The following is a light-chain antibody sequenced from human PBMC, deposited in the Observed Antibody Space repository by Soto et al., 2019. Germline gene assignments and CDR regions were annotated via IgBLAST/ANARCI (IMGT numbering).Light chain of an antibody. CDR2: LEGSGSY. CDR1: SGHSSYI. V-gene: IGLV4-60*03. J-gene: IGLJ3*02. Sequence: QLVLTQSSSASASLGSSVKLTCTLSSGHSSYIIAWHQQQPGKAPRYLMKLEGSGSYNKGSGVPDRFSGSSSGADRYLTISNLQSEDEADYYCETWDSNTHWVFGEGTKVTVL. CDR3: ETWDSNTHWV.